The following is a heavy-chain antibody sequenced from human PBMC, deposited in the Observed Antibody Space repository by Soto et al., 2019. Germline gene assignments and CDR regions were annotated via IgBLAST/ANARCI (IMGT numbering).Heavy chain of an antibody. J-gene: IGHJ6*02. CDR3: AASIIFCFVYKDAPYYEIDA. Sequence: GESLKISCFGCRYSFTSYWLGWVRQMPGKGLEWMGIIYPGDSDTRYSPSFQGQVTISADQSISTAYLQWSSLKASDTAMYYCAASIIFCFVYKDAPYYEIDARGQGNT. D-gene: IGHD3-16*01. V-gene: IGHV5-51*01. CDR1: RYSFTSYW. CDR2: IYPGDSDT.